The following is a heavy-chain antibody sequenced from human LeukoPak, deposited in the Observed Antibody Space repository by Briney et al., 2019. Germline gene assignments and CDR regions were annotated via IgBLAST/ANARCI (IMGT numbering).Heavy chain of an antibody. CDR2: IYYSGST. Sequence: SETLSLTCTVSGGSISSYYWSWIRQPPGKGLEWMGYIYYSGSTNYTPSLKSRVTISVDTSKTQFSLKLSSVTAADTAVYYCARDSSPGYSSINWFDPWGQGTLVTVSS. D-gene: IGHD6-13*01. V-gene: IGHV4-59*01. CDR1: GGSISSYY. CDR3: ARDSSPGYSSINWFDP. J-gene: IGHJ5*02.